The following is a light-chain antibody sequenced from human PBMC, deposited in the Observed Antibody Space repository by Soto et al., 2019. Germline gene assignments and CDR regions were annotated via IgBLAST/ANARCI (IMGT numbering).Light chain of an antibody. Sequence: QFVLTQPLSASASPGQRVTISCSGGSSNIGSNTVAWYQHLPGTAPPRLIFTAGQRPSGVPGRFSGSMSGTSASLAISGLQSEDEADYSCSAWDNSRPGYVFGPGTKLTVL. V-gene: IGLV1-44*01. CDR2: TAG. CDR3: SAWDNSRPGYV. J-gene: IGLJ1*01. CDR1: SSNIGSNT.